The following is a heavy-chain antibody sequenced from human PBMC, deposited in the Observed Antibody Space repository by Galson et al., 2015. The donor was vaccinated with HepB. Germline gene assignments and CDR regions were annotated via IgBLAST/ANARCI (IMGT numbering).Heavy chain of an antibody. D-gene: IGHD3-10*01. Sequence: SLRLSCAASGFTFDDYGMSWVRQAPGKGLEWVSAINWNGGSTGYADSVKGRFTISRDNAKNSLYLQMNSLRAEDTALYHCARSRSGSYWADALNIWGQGTMVTVSS. V-gene: IGHV3-20*01. J-gene: IGHJ3*02. CDR2: INWNGGST. CDR3: ARSRSGSYWADALNI. CDR1: GFTFDDYG.